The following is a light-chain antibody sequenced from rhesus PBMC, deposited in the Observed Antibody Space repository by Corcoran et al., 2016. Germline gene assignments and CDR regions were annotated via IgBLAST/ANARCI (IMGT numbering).Light chain of an antibody. CDR2: SAS. J-gene: IGKJ2*01. CDR1: QSFSSR. Sequence: DIQMTQSPSSLSASGGETVTITCRASQSFSSRLAWYQQKPGKAPKLLIYSASSLQSGVPSRFSGIKSGTDFTLTISSLQPEDVASYYCQQYYSDPYTFGQGTKVEIK. V-gene: IGKV1-46*01. CDR3: QQYYSDPYT.